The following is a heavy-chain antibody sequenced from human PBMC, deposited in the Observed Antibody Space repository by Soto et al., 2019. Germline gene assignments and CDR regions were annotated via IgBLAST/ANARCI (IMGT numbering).Heavy chain of an antibody. J-gene: IGHJ4*02. CDR2: ISSSSSYI. D-gene: IGHD3-3*01. Sequence: GGSLRLSCAASGFTFSSYSMNWVRQAPGKGLEWVSSISSSSSYIYYADSVKGRFTISRDNAKNSLYLQMNSLRAEDMAVFYCARDLTGSGYYPYYFDYWGQGALVTVSS. CDR1: GFTFSSYS. V-gene: IGHV3-21*01. CDR3: ARDLTGSGYYPYYFDY.